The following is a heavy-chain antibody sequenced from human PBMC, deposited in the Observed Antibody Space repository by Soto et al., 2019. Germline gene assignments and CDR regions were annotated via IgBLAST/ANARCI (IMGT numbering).Heavy chain of an antibody. CDR2: IYPGDSDT. CDR3: ERRSAAVGNYGMDV. V-gene: IGHV5-51*01. J-gene: IGHJ6*02. Sequence: GESMKISCKGSGYSFTSYWIGWVRQMPGKGLEWMVIIYPGDSDTRYSPSFQGQVTISADKSISTAYLQWSSLKASDRCMYYCERRSAAVGNYGMDVWGQGTTVTVSS. CDR1: GYSFTSYW. D-gene: IGHD6-19*01.